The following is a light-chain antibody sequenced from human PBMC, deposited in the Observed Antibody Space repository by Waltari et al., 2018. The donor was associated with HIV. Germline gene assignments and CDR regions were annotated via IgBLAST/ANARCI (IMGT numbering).Light chain of an antibody. CDR3: QQRNEWPLT. Sequence: VLTQSPATLSMSPGDRVTLSCRASQSVKTYLGWYQQKPGQAPGLLIYDVSNRATGIPGRFSGSGFGTDFTLTISSLEPEDFAVYYCQQRNEWPLTFGGGTKVELK. CDR2: DVS. V-gene: IGKV3-11*01. CDR1: QSVKTY. J-gene: IGKJ4*01.